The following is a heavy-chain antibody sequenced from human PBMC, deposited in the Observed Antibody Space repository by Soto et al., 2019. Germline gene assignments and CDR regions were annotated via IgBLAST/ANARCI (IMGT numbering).Heavy chain of an antibody. CDR2: ISAYNGNT. D-gene: IGHD3-9*01. Sequence: GASVKVSCKASGYTFTSYGISWVRQAPGQGLEWMGWISAYNGNTNYAQKLQGRVTMTTDTSTSTAYMELRSLRSDDTAVYYCAIDGSYYDILTDAIDYWSQGTLVTVSS. J-gene: IGHJ4*02. V-gene: IGHV1-18*01. CDR1: GYTFTSYG. CDR3: AIDGSYYDILTDAIDY.